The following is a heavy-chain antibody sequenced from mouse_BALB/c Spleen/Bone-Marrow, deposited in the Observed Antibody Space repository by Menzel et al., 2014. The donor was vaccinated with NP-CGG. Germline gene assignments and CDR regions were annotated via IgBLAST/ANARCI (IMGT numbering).Heavy chain of an antibody. CDR2: IHYSGST. D-gene: IGHD1-1*01. CDR3: VRNYVDSFDY. V-gene: IGHV3-1*02. J-gene: IGHJ2*01. Sequence: EVQRVESGPDLVKPSQSISFTCTITGYSIASGYSWHWIQQFPGNKLEWMGYIHYSGSTNYNPSLKSRISVTRDTSKNQFFLQLNSVTTEDTATSYCVRNYVDSFDYWGQGTTLTVSS. CDR1: GYSIASGYS.